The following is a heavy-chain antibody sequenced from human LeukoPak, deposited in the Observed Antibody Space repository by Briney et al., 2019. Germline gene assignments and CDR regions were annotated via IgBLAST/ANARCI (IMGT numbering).Heavy chain of an antibody. CDR1: GYTFTGYY. Sequence: ASVKVSCKASGYTFTGYYVHWVRQAPGQGLEWMGRINPNSGGTNYAQNFQGRVTMTRDTSISTAYMELSGLRSEDTAVYYCARDHGYGANYFDYWGQGTLVTVSS. CDR2: INPNSGGT. V-gene: IGHV1-2*06. D-gene: IGHD4-17*01. J-gene: IGHJ4*02. CDR3: ARDHGYGANYFDY.